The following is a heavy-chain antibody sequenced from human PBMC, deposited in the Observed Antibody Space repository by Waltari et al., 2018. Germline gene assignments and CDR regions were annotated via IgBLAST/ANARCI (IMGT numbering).Heavy chain of an antibody. J-gene: IGHJ4*02. D-gene: IGHD2-21*01. CDR2: INHSGST. Sequence: QVQLQQWGAGLLKPSETLSLTCAVYGGSFRGYYWSWIRQPPGKGLGWIGEINHSGSTNYNPSLKSRVTISVDTSKNQFSLKLSSVTAADTAVYYCARGRRIYCGGDCYWGRYYFDYWGQGTLVTVSS. V-gene: IGHV4-34*01. CDR3: ARGRRIYCGGDCYWGRYYFDY. CDR1: GGSFRGYY.